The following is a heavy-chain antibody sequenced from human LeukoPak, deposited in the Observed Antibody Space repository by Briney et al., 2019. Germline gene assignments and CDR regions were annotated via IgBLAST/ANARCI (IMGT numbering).Heavy chain of an antibody. Sequence: GGSLRLSCAASGFTFSSYAMHWVRQAPGKGLVWVSRINSDGSSISYADSVKGRFTISRDNAKNTLYLQMNSLRAEDTAVYYCARGYSSGLHFDYWGQGTLVTVSS. D-gene: IGHD6-19*01. V-gene: IGHV3-74*01. CDR2: INSDGSSI. CDR1: GFTFSSYA. CDR3: ARGYSSGLHFDY. J-gene: IGHJ4*02.